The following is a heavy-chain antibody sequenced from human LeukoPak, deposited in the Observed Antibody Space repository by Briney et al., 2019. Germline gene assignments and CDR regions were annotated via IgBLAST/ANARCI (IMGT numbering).Heavy chain of an antibody. J-gene: IGHJ6*02. D-gene: IGHD4-17*01. V-gene: IGHV3-21*01. CDR1: GFTFSSYS. CDR2: ISSSSSYI. CDR3: ARMMSYGDSPYGMDV. Sequence: PGGSLRLSCAASGFTFSSYSMNWVRQAPGKGLEWVSSISSSSSYIYYADSVKGRFTISRDNAKNSLYLQMNSLRAEDTAVYYCARMMSYGDSPYGMDVWGQGTTVTVSS.